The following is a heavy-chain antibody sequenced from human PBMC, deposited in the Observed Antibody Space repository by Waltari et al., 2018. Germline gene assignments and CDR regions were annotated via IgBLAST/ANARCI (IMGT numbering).Heavy chain of an antibody. J-gene: IGHJ4*02. CDR3: ARDFTYYYGSGSYYYFDY. D-gene: IGHD3-10*01. V-gene: IGHV6-1*01. CDR2: TYYRSKWYN. Sequence: QVQLQQSGPGLVKPSQTLSLTCAISGDSVSSNSAAWNWIRQSPSRGLEWLGRTYYRSKWYNDYAVSLKSRITINPDTSKNQFSLQLNSVTPEDTAVYYCARDFTYYYGSGSYYYFDYWGQGTLVTVSS. CDR1: GDSVSSNSAA.